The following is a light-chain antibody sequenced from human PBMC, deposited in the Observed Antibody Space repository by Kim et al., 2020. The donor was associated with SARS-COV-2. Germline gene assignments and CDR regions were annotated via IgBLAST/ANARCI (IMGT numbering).Light chain of an antibody. CDR3: NSRDSNDNVV. Sequence: VRLGQTVSITCQGDSLRSYYATWYQQKPGQAPILVIYGKNNRPSGIPDRFSGSSSGNTASLTITGTQAGDEADYYCNSRDSNDNVVFGGGTQLTVL. V-gene: IGLV3-19*01. CDR1: SLRSYY. J-gene: IGLJ2*01. CDR2: GKN.